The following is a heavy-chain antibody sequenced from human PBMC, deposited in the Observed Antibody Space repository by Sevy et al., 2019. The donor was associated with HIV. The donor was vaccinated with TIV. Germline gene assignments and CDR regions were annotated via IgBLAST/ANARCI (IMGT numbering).Heavy chain of an antibody. CDR1: EPIVNINY. CDR3: AGHKRDDFPF. D-gene: IGHD3-3*01. J-gene: IGHJ4*02. Sequence: GGSLRLSCTTSEPIVNINYMYWVRQAPGKGLEWVSVLYYGGSTYYADSVQGRFTISKDISKNTLYLQMGSLGADDTATYFCAGHKRDDFPFWGQGTQVTVSS. V-gene: IGHV3-53*01. CDR2: LYYGGST.